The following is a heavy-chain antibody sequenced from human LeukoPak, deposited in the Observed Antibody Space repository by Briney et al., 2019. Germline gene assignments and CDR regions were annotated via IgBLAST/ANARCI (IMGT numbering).Heavy chain of an antibody. CDR1: GFTFSSYS. CDR2: ISSSSRTI. V-gene: IGHV3-48*01. Sequence: GGSLRLSCAASGFTFSSYSMNWVRQAPGKGLEWVSYISSSSRTIYYADSVKGRFTISRDNAKNSLYLQMNSLRAEDTAVYYCARVQYRGTTGTTEIDYWGQGTLVTVSS. J-gene: IGHJ4*02. D-gene: IGHD1-1*01. CDR3: ARVQYRGTTGTTEIDY.